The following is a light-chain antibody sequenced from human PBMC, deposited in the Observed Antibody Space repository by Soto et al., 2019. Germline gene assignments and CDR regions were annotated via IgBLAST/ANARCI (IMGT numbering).Light chain of an antibody. CDR3: LLSYPGVNVV. V-gene: IGLV7-46*01. CDR1: TGAVTSGHY. Sequence: QAVVTQEPSLTVSPGGTVTLTCDSSTGAVTSGHYPYWFQQKPGQAPTTLIYDTNNKHSWTPARFSGSLLGGKAALTLSGAQTEDEAEYYCLLSYPGVNVVFGGGTKVTVL. J-gene: IGLJ2*01. CDR2: DTN.